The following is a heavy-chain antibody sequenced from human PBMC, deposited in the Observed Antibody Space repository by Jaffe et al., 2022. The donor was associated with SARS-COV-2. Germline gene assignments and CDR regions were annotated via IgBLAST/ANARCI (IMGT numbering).Heavy chain of an antibody. CDR1: GFSLNTRGMC. J-gene: IGHJ3*01. CDR2: IDWDDET. V-gene: IGHV2-70*19. CDR3: ARTRLMRTFDF. Sequence: QVTLRESGPALVRPTQTLTLTCTFSGFSLNTRGMCMSWLRQSPGKALEWLALIDWDDETHYRASLKTRLTISQVTSKNQVVLKMTNMDPVDTATYFCARTRLMRTFDFWGPGTMVTVSS. D-gene: IGHD2-21*02.